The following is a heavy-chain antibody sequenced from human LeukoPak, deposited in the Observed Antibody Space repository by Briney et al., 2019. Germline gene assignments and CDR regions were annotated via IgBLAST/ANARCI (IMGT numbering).Heavy chain of an antibody. J-gene: IGHJ5*02. V-gene: IGHV1-46*01. D-gene: IGHD3-22*01. CDR1: GYTFTKYY. CDR2: INPIGGST. CDR3: ARAEELLRYNWFDP. Sequence: ASVKVSCKASGYTFTKYYMHWVRQAPEQGLEWMGLINPIGGSTTYAHNFQGRISMIRDTSTSTVYMELSSLRSDDTAVYYCARAEELLRYNWFDPWGQGTLVIVSS.